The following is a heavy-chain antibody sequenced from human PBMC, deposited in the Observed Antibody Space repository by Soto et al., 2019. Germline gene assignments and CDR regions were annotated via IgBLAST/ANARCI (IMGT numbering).Heavy chain of an antibody. J-gene: IGHJ6*02. CDR3: ATANVLRFLEWLPRSLGGMDV. CDR2: INPSGGST. Sequence: GASVKVSCKASGYTFTSYYMHWVRQAPGQGLAWMGIINPSGGSTSYAQKFQGRVTMTEDTSTDTAYMELSSLRSEDTAVYYCATANVLRFLEWLPRSLGGMDVWGQGTTVTVSS. CDR1: GYTFTSYY. D-gene: IGHD3-3*01. V-gene: IGHV1-46*01.